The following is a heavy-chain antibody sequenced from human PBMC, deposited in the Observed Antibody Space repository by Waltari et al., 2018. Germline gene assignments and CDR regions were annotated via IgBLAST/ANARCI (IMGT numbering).Heavy chain of an antibody. J-gene: IGHJ3*01. CDR1: GGSITSNRHY. CDR3: ATYIGASVGTAAFDV. Sequence: QLQLQESGPGLVKPSETLSLTCTVSGGSITSNRHYWGWIRQPPGQGREWSGTISYTGATYTSPSLKSRVTISRDTSKNQLSLTLGSVSAADTALYYCATYIGASVGTAAFDVWGQGTMVTVSS. CDR2: ISYTGAT. D-gene: IGHD5-12*01. V-gene: IGHV4-39*01.